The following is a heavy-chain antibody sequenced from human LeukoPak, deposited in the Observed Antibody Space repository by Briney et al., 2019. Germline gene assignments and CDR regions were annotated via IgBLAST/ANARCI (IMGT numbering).Heavy chain of an antibody. D-gene: IGHD1-26*01. CDR3: ARDSFSGSSLDY. V-gene: IGHV3-20*04. CDR1: GFTFDEYG. J-gene: IGHJ4*02. CDR2: INWDGGST. Sequence: PGGSLRLSCAASGFTFDEYGMSWVHQAPGKGLEWVSSINWDGGSTAYADSVQGRFTISRDNAKNSLHLQMRSLRAEDTALYYCARDSFSGSSLDYWGQGTLVTVSS.